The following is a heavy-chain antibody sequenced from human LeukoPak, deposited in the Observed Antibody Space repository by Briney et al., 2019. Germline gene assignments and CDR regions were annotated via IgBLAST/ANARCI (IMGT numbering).Heavy chain of an antibody. D-gene: IGHD2-2*01. Sequence: ASVKVSCTASGYTFTSYYMHWVRQAPGQGLEWMGIINPSGGSTSYAQKFQGRVTMTRDTSTSTVYMELSSLRSEDTAVYYCARGGGGKDIVVVPAGYWGQGTLVTVSS. CDR2: INPSGGST. J-gene: IGHJ4*02. CDR1: GYTFTSYY. CDR3: ARGGGGKDIVVVPAGY. V-gene: IGHV1-46*01.